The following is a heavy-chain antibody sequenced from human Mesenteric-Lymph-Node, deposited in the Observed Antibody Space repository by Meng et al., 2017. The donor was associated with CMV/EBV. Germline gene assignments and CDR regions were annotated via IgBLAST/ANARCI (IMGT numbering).Heavy chain of an antibody. J-gene: IGHJ6*02. Sequence: GGSLRLSCAASGFTFSNYAMQWVRQAPGKGLEWVAFIRYDGSNKYYADSVKGRFTISRDNSKNTLYLQMNSLRAEDTAVYYCASAENWNYSNYYYYYGMDVWGQGTTVTVSS. V-gene: IGHV3-30*02. CDR1: GFTFSNYA. CDR3: ASAENWNYSNYYYYYGMDV. CDR2: IRYDGSNK. D-gene: IGHD1-7*01.